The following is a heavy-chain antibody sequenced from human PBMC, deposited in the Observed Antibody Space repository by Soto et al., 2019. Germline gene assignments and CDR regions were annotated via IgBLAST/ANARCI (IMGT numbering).Heavy chain of an antibody. CDR2: ISYDGSNK. CDR3: GGMDV. J-gene: IGHJ6*02. V-gene: IGHV3-30-3*01. CDR1: GFTFSSYA. Sequence: QVQLVESGGGVVQPGRSLRLSCAASGFTFSSYAMHWVRQAPGKGLEWVAVISYDGSNKYYADSVKGRFTISRDNSKNTLYLKMNSLRAEDTAVYYCGGMDVWGQGTTVTVSS.